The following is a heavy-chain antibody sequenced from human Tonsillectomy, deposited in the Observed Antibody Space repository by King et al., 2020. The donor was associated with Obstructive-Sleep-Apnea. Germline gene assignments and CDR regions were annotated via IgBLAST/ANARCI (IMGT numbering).Heavy chain of an antibody. CDR2: INPNSCGT. CDR1: GYTFTAYY. CDR3: ARDASPRRNNYFEN. Sequence: VQLVESGAEVKKPGASVKVSCKASGYTFTAYYMHWVRQAPGQGLEWMGLINPNSCGTDYAQKFQGRVTITRDTSISTAYMGRSRLRSDDSAGYYCARDASPRRNNYFENWGRGTLVTVSS. V-gene: IGHV1-2*02. D-gene: IGHD1-14*01. J-gene: IGHJ4*02.